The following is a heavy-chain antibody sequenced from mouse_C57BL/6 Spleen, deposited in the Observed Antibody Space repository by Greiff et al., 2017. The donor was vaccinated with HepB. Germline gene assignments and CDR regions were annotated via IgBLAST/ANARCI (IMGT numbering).Heavy chain of an antibody. J-gene: IGHJ3*01. CDR1: GYSFTGYY. D-gene: IGHD3-3*01. Sequence: EVQLQQSGPELVKPGASVKISCKASGYSFTGYYMNWVKQSPEKSLEWIGEINPSTGGTTYNQKFKAKATLTVDKSSSTAYRQLKSLTSEDSAVYYCARSRDGAWFAYWGQGTLVTVSA. CDR2: INPSTGGT. CDR3: ARSRDGAWFAY. V-gene: IGHV1-42*01.